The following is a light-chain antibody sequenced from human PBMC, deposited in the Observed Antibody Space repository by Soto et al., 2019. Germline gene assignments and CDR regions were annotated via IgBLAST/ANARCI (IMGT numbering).Light chain of an antibody. J-gene: IGKJ1*01. CDR3: QQYGSSPMT. V-gene: IGKV3-20*01. Sequence: EIVLTQSPGTLSLSPGERATLSCRASQSVSSSYLAWYQQKPGQAPRLLIYGASSRATGIPDRFSGSGSGTDFTLTISRLEPEDFAVYYCQQYGSSPMTVGQGPKVEIK. CDR2: GAS. CDR1: QSVSSSY.